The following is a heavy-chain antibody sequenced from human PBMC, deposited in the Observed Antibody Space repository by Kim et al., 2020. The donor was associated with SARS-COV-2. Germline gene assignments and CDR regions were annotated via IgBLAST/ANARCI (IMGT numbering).Heavy chain of an antibody. CDR3: ARDLLVRGVIIIPDVVPIRGDY. CDR2: ISAYNGNT. D-gene: IGHD3-10*01. Sequence: ASVKVSCKASGYTFTSYGISWVRQAPGQGLEWMGWISAYNGNTNYAQKLQGRVTMTTDTSTSTAYMELRSLRSDDTAVYYCARDLLVRGVIIIPDVVPIRGDYWGQGTLVTVSS. V-gene: IGHV1-18*01. J-gene: IGHJ4*02. CDR1: GYTFTSYG.